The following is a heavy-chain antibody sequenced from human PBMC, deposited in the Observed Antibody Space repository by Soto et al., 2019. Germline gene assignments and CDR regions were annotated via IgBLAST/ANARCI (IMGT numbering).Heavy chain of an antibody. D-gene: IGHD5-18*01. CDR3: ARTFIRGYSYGKTPPPRSFDY. CDR1: GGSISSSSYY. CDR2: IYYSGST. V-gene: IGHV4-39*01. Sequence: QLQLQESGPGLVKPSETLSLTCTVSGGSISSSSYYWGWIRQPPGKGLEWIGSIYYSGSTYYNPSLKSRVTHTVETSKNQFSLKLSSVTGPDPAVYYRARTFIRGYSYGKTPPPRSFDYWGQGTLVTVSS. J-gene: IGHJ4*02.